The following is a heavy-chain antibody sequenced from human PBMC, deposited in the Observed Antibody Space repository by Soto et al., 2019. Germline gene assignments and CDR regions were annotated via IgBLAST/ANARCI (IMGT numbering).Heavy chain of an antibody. CDR2: ISAYNGNT. V-gene: IGHV1-18*01. Sequence: QVQLVQSGAEVKKPGASVKVSCKASGYTFTSYGISWVRQAPGQGLEWMGWISAYNGNTNYAQKLQGRVTMTTDTATSTAYMELRSLRSDDTAVYYCARVYRITMVRGELSEYWGQGTLVTVSS. D-gene: IGHD3-10*01. J-gene: IGHJ4*02. CDR3: ARVYRITMVRGELSEY. CDR1: GYTFTSYG.